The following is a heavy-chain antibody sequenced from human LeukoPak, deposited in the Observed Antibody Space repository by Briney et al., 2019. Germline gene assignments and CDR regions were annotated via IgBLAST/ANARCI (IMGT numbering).Heavy chain of an antibody. CDR2: INPNSGGT. CDR3: ATSVAGPYYFDY. D-gene: IGHD6-19*01. Sequence: ASVKVSCKASGYTFTSYGISWVRQAPGQGLEWMGWINPNSGGTNYAQKFQGRVTMTRDTSISTAYMELSRLRSEDTAVYYCATSVAGPYYFDYWGQGTLVTVSS. V-gene: IGHV1-2*02. CDR1: GYTFTSYG. J-gene: IGHJ4*02.